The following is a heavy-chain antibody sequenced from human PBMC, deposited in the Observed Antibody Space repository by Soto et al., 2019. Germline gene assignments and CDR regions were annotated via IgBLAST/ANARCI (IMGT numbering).Heavy chain of an antibody. D-gene: IGHD2-15*01. CDR1: GGSISSGGYS. J-gene: IGHJ6*02. Sequence: QLQLQESGSGLVKPSQTLSLTCAVSGGSISSGGYSWSWIRQPPGKGLEWIGYIYHSGSTYYNPSRTSRDTISVDRSKNQFSLKLSSVTAADTAVYYCARSPPPPPYCSGGSCYYYGMDVWGQGTTVTVSS. CDR2: IYHSGST. CDR3: ARSPPPPPYCSGGSCYYYGMDV. V-gene: IGHV4-30-2*01.